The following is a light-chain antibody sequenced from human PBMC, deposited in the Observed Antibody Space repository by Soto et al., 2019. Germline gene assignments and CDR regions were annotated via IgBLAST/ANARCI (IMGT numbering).Light chain of an antibody. CDR3: SSSTTTPVV. CDR1: SSDVGAYNY. V-gene: IGLV2-14*03. J-gene: IGLJ2*01. Sequence: QSALTQPASVSGSPGQSITISCTGTSSDVGAYNYVSWYQHHPGKAPRLLIYDVSNRPSGVSGRFSASKSGNTASLTISGLHAEDEADYYCSSSTTTPVVFGGGTKVTV. CDR2: DVS.